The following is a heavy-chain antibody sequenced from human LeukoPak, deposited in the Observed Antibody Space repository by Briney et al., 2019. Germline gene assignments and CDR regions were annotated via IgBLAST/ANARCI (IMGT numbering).Heavy chain of an antibody. D-gene: IGHD3-10*01. V-gene: IGHV3-48*03. CDR1: GFTFSGYE. CDR2: ISYSGSTT. J-gene: IGHJ4*02. CDR3: ARDMDKMVRGSNAFDS. Sequence: PGGSLRLSCAASGFTFSGYEFNWVRQAPGKGLEWGSYISYSGSTTYYADSVKGRFTIYRDNAKNSLYLQMNSLRDEDTALYYCARDMDKMVRGSNAFDSWGQGTPVTVSS.